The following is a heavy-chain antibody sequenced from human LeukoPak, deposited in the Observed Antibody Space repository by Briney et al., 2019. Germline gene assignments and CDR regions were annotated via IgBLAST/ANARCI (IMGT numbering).Heavy chain of an antibody. CDR3: ASPERSSSGWSNFDY. CDR1: GFTFSSYS. D-gene: IGHD6-19*01. V-gene: IGHV3-48*01. J-gene: IGHJ4*02. Sequence: GGSLRLSCAASGFTFSSYSVNWVRQAPGKGLEWVSYISSSSSTIYYADSVKGRFTISRDNAKNSLYLQMSSLRAEDTAVYYCASPERSSSGWSNFDYWGQGTLVTVSS. CDR2: ISSSSSTI.